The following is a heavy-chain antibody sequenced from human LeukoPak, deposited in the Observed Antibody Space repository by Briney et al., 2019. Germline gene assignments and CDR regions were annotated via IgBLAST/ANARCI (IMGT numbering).Heavy chain of an antibody. CDR1: GFTFSSYA. D-gene: IGHD5-18*01. J-gene: IGHJ4*02. CDR2: ISGSGGST. CDR3: ARRSGYSYGYGYYFDY. V-gene: IGHV3-23*01. Sequence: GGSLILSCAASGFTFSSYAMSWVRQAPGKGLEWVSAISGSGGSTYYADSVKGRFTISRDNSKNTLYLQMNSLRAEDTAVYYCARRSGYSYGYGYYFDYWGQGTLVTVSS.